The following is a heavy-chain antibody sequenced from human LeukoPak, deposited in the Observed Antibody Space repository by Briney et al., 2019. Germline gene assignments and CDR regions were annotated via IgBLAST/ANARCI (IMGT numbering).Heavy chain of an antibody. CDR1: GYTFTSYG. CDR3: ARDPGYCSSTSCYRISWFDP. J-gene: IGHJ5*02. Sequence: ASVKVSCKASGYTFTSYGISWVRQAPGQGLEWMGWISAYNGNTNYAQKLQGRVTMTTDTSTSTAYVELRSLRSDDTAVYYCARDPGYCSSTSCYRISWFDPWGQGTLVTVSS. V-gene: IGHV1-18*01. CDR2: ISAYNGNT. D-gene: IGHD2-2*02.